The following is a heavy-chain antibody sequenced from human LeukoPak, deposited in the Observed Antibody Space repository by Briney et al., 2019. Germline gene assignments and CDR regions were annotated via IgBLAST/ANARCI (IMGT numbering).Heavy chain of an antibody. J-gene: IGHJ6*02. V-gene: IGHV3-7*01. Sequence: GGSLRLSCAAAEFTFSNYWMGWVRQAPGKGLEWVANIKQDGNNKYYGDSVKGRFTISRDNSQDTLYVQMTSLRAEDTAVYYCAKDPVAVAGNNYYRMDVWGQGTTVTVSS. D-gene: IGHD6-19*01. CDR3: AKDPVAVAGNNYYRMDV. CDR2: IKQDGNNK. CDR1: EFTFSNYW.